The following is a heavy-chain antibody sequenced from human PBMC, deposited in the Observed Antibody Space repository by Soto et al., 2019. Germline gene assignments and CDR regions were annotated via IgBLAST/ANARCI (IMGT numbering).Heavy chain of an antibody. Sequence: GGSLRLSCTASGFTFSNYAMSWVRQAPGKGLEWVSTFSSGGGGTYYADSVKGRFTISRDNSENTLSLQMNSLRAEDTAVYYCTKANRYCSGANCFTFDHWGQGTPVTVSS. CDR3: TKANRYCSGANCFTFDH. CDR2: FSSGGGGT. V-gene: IGHV3-23*01. D-gene: IGHD2-15*01. CDR1: GFTFSNYA. J-gene: IGHJ4*02.